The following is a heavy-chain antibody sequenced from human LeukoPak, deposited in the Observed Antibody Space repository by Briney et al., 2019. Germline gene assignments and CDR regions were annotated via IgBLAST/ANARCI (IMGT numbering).Heavy chain of an antibody. V-gene: IGHV3-21*01. CDR2: ISSSSYI. Sequence: GGSLRLSRAASGFTFSSYSMNWVRQAPGKGLEWVSSISSSSYIYYADSVKGRFTISRDNAKNSLYLQMNSLRAEDTAVYYCARGGSSSHFDYWGQGTLVTVS. D-gene: IGHD6-6*01. CDR3: ARGGSSSHFDY. CDR1: GFTFSSYS. J-gene: IGHJ4*02.